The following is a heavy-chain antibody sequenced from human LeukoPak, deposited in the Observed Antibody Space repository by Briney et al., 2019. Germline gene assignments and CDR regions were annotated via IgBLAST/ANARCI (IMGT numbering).Heavy chain of an antibody. CDR2: FSSNGGNT. V-gene: IGHV3-64*01. Sequence: GGSLTLSCAASRFTFSNYSMHWVRQAPGKGLEHVSAFSSNGGNTHYANSVKGRFTISRDNSKNTLYLQMGSLRAEDMAVYYCARLPVDAFDIWGQGTMVTVSS. J-gene: IGHJ3*02. CDR1: RFTFSNYS. D-gene: IGHD1-14*01. CDR3: ARLPVDAFDI.